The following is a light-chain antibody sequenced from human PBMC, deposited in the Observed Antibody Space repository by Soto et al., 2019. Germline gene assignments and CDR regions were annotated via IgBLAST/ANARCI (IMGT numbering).Light chain of an antibody. J-gene: IGLJ1*01. V-gene: IGLV2-14*01. CDR1: SSDVGGYHY. CDR2: EVG. CDR3: SSYTSSSTLV. Sequence: QSVLTQPASVSGSPGQSITISCTGTSSDVGGYHYVSWYQQHPGQAPKIMIYEVGHRPTGVSNRFSGSKSGYTASLTISGLQAEDAADYYCSSYTSSSTLVFGTGTKLTVL.